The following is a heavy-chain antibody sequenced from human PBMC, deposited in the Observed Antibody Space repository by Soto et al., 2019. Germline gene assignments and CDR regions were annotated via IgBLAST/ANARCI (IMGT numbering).Heavy chain of an antibody. CDR3: AHTPSDDTAFDY. Sequence: QITLKESGPTLVKPTQTLTLTYTFSGFSLSSSGVGVGWIRQPPGKALEWLALIYWDDDKRYSPSLKSRLTITKDTSKNQVVLTMTNMDPVDTATYYCAHTPSDDTAFDYWGQGTLVTVSS. V-gene: IGHV2-5*02. J-gene: IGHJ4*02. CDR2: IYWDDDK. CDR1: GFSLSSSGVG. D-gene: IGHD5-18*01.